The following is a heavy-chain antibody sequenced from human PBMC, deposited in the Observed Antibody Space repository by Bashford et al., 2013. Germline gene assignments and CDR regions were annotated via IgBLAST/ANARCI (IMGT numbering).Heavy chain of an antibody. D-gene: IGHD6-6*01. Sequence: ASVKVSCKASGYTFTSYGISWVRQAPGQGLEWMGWISAYNGNTNYAQKLQGRVTMTTDTSTSTAYMELRSLRSDDTAVYYCARDSPEYSSSSPAGGHSDYVGQGTLVTVS. CDR1: GYTFTSYG. V-gene: IGHV1-18*01. CDR3: ARDSPEYSSSSPAGGHSDY. J-gene: IGHJ4*02. CDR2: ISAYNGNT.